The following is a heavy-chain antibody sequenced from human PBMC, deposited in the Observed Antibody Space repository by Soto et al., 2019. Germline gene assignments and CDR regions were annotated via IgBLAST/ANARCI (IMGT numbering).Heavy chain of an antibody. D-gene: IGHD3-22*01. CDR3: TGAYYDVSGYSLDP. J-gene: IGHJ5*02. Sequence: SETLSLTCTDYGGSISSGYWTWIRPPSVIVLEWIGYIYYVGSINYNPSLKSRVIISVDSAKNQFSLRLSSVSAADTAVYYCTGAYYDVSGYSLDPWGQGTSVT. CDR1: GGSISSGY. V-gene: IGHV4-59*01. CDR2: IYYVGSI.